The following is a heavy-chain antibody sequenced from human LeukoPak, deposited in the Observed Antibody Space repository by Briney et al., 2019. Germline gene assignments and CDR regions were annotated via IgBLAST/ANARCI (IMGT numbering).Heavy chain of an antibody. CDR2: IYYSGST. CDR1: GGSISSYY. D-gene: IGHD1-14*01. J-gene: IGHJ5*02. CDR3: ARYGLARAGRWFDP. V-gene: IGHV4-59*01. Sequence: ASETLSLTCTVSGGSISSYYWSWIRQPPGKGPEWIGYIYYSGSTNYNPSLKSRVTISVDTSKNQFSLKLSSVTAADTAVYYCARYGLARAGRWFDPWGQGTLVTVSS.